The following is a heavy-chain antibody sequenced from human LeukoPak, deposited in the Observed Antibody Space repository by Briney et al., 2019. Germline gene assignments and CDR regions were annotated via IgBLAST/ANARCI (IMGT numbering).Heavy chain of an antibody. J-gene: IGHJ4*02. CDR1: GFTFSGYE. CDR2: MSSSHSTI. D-gene: IGHD6-13*01. Sequence: GGSLRLSCAATGFTFSGYEMNWVRQAPGKGLEWVTYMSSSHSTIFYEDSVKGRFTISRDNAKNSLYLQMNSLRAEDTAVYYCARALPSRRYYFDFWGQGTLVTVSS. CDR3: ARALPSRRYYFDF. V-gene: IGHV3-48*03.